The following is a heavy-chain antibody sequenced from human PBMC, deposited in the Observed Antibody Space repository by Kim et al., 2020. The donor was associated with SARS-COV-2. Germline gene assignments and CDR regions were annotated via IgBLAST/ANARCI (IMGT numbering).Heavy chain of an antibody. D-gene: IGHD3-9*01. CDR2: IYSGGST. V-gene: IGHV3-66*01. J-gene: IGHJ4*02. CDR3: ARVDWGSPFDY. CDR1: GFTVSSNY. Sequence: GGSLRLSCAASGFTVSSNYMSWVRQAPGKGLEWVSVIYSGGSTYYADSVKGRFTISRDNSKNTLYLQMNSLRAEDTAVYYCARVDWGSPFDYWGQGTLVTVSS.